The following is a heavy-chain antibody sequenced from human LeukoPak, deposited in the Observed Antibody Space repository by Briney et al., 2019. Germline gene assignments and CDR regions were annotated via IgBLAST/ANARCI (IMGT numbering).Heavy chain of an antibody. Sequence: ASVKVSCKASGYTFTDYYMHWVRQAPGQGLEWMGWINPNSGGTNFAQKFQGRVTMTRDTSISTAYMELSSLRSDDTAVYYCARDWDSSSLYYFDCWGQGTLVTVSS. D-gene: IGHD6-6*01. V-gene: IGHV1-2*02. CDR2: INPNSGGT. J-gene: IGHJ4*02. CDR3: ARDWDSSSLYYFDC. CDR1: GYTFTDYY.